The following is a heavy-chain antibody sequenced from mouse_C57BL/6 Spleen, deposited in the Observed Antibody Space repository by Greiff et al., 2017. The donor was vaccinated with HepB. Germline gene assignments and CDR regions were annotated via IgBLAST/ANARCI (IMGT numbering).Heavy chain of an antibody. V-gene: IGHV5-6*01. D-gene: IGHD4-1*02. Sequence: EVQGVESGGDLVKPGGSLKLSCAASGFTFSSYGMSWVRQTPDKRLEWVATISSGGSYTYYPDSVKGRCTISRDNAKNTLYLQMSSLKSEDTAMYYCARSSPTGTPFAYWGQGTLVTVSA. CDR1: GFTFSSYG. CDR3: ARSSPTGTPFAY. J-gene: IGHJ3*01. CDR2: ISSGGSYT.